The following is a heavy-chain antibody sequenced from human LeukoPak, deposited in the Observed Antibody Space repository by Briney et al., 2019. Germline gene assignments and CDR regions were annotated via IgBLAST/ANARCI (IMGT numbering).Heavy chain of an antibody. V-gene: IGHV3-23*01. J-gene: IGHJ5*01. CDR3: AKPISGGLAVTADWFHP. Sequence: GGSLRLSCAASGFAFNVYAMSWLRQPPGKGLEWVSTINANSGTTSYAASVRGRFSISRDNSKSTLYLQLSTLRADGTATYYCAKPISGGLAVTADWFHPWGQGTLVVVSS. CDR1: GFAFNVYA. CDR2: INANSGTT. D-gene: IGHD6-19*01.